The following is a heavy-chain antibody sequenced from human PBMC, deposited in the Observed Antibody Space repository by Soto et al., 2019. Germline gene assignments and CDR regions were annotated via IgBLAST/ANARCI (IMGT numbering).Heavy chain of an antibody. D-gene: IGHD6-6*01. V-gene: IGHV4-31*03. CDR2: IYYSGRT. J-gene: IGHJ5*02. CDR3: ARGSFSSSSSWFDP. Sequence: TLCLTCTVSGGSISSGGYYWSWIREHPGKGLEWIGYIYYSGRTYYNPSLHSRVSIAVDTTENQFSLKLTSVTAADTSVYYCARGSFSSSSSWFDPWGRGTLVTVSS. CDR1: GGSISSGGYY.